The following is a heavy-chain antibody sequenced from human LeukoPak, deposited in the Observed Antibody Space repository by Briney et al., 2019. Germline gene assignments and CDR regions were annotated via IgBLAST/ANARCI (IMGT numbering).Heavy chain of an antibody. CDR1: GYSFTSYW. V-gene: IGHV5-51*01. D-gene: IGHD6-13*01. CDR2: IYPGDSDN. CDR3: ARQETAAGTVCFDY. Sequence: GESRKISCKGSGYSFTSYWFGWGRQMPGKGLEWMGIIYPGDSDNRYSPSFQGQVTISADKSISTAYLQWSSLKASDTAMYYCARQETAAGTVCFDYWGQGTLVTVSS. J-gene: IGHJ4*02.